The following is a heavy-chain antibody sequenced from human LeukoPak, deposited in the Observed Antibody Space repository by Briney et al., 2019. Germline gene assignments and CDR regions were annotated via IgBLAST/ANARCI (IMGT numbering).Heavy chain of an antibody. CDR2: IWYDGSNK. CDR3: ARGGVLKDYYYYGMDV. Sequence: GPLRLSCAASGFTFSSYGMHWVRQAPGKGLEWVAVIWYDGSNKYYADSVKGRFTISRDNAKNSLYLQMNSLRAEDTAVYYCARGGVLKDYYYYGMDVWGQGTTVTVSS. V-gene: IGHV3-33*03. D-gene: IGHD3-16*01. J-gene: IGHJ6*02. CDR1: GFTFSSYG.